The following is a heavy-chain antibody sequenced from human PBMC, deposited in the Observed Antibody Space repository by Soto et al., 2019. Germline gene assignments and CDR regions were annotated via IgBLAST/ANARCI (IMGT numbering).Heavy chain of an antibody. CDR2: ISSSSSYI. J-gene: IGHJ4*02. Sequence: PGGSLRLSCAASGFTFSSDSMNWVRQAPGKGLEWVSSISSSSSYIYYADSVKGRFTISRDNAKNTLYLQMNSLRVEDTAVYYCAKDRLGGNFDYWGQGTQVTVSS. V-gene: IGHV3-21*04. CDR1: GFTFSSDS. CDR3: AKDRLGGNFDY.